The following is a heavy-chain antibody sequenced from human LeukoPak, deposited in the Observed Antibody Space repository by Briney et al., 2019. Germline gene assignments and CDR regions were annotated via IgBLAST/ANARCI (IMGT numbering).Heavy chain of an antibody. Sequence: GGSLRLSCAASGFTFSSYAMSWVRQAPGKGLGWVSAIRGSGGSTYYADSVKGRFTISRDNSKNTLYLQMNSLRAEDTAVYYCAKLRSHIAVAGTGYWGQGTLVTVSS. CDR1: GFTFSSYA. V-gene: IGHV3-23*01. D-gene: IGHD6-19*01. CDR3: AKLRSHIAVAGTGY. CDR2: IRGSGGST. J-gene: IGHJ4*02.